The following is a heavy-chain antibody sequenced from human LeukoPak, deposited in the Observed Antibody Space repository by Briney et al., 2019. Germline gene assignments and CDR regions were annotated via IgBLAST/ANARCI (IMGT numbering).Heavy chain of an antibody. D-gene: IGHD1/OR15-1a*01. Sequence: ASVKVSCKASRYTFSSYDINWVREAAGQGLEWMGWMNPNTGRTGFAQKFQGRLTMTRDMSTSTVYMELSSLRSEDTAVYYCARVGITGTNNWFDPWGQGTLVTVSS. CDR3: ARVGITGTNNWFDP. CDR1: RYTFSSYD. CDR2: MNPNTGRT. V-gene: IGHV1-8*01. J-gene: IGHJ5*02.